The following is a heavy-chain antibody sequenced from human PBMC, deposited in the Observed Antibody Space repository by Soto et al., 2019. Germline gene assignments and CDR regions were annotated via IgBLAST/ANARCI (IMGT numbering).Heavy chain of an antibody. V-gene: IGHV3-23*01. CDR3: AKDRLAGNFDY. J-gene: IGHJ4*02. CDR2: ISATGGST. CDR1: GFTFNNYA. Sequence: SLRLSCAASGFTFNNYAMNWVRQAPGKGLEWVATISATGGSTYYADSVKGRFTISRDNSKNTLYLQMNGLRVEDTAVYYCAKDRLAGNFDYWGQGTQVTDSS.